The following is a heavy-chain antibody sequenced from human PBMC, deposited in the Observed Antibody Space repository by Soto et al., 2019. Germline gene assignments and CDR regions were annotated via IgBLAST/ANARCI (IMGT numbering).Heavy chain of an antibody. CDR2: IIPIFGTA. CDR1: GGTFSSYA. V-gene: IGHV1-69*13. J-gene: IGHJ4*02. CDR3: AILGLGIAGATDFDY. Sequence: SVKVSCKASGGTFSSYAISWVRQAPGQGLEWMGGIIPIFGTANYAQKFQGRVTITADESTSTAYMELSSLRSEDTAVYYCAILGLGIAGATDFDYWGQGTLVTVSS. D-gene: IGHD1-26*01.